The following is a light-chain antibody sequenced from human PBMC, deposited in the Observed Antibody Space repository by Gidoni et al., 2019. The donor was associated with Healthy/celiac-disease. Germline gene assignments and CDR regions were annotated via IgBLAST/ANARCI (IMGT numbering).Light chain of an antibody. Sequence: DVVMTQSPLSLPVTLGQPASTSCRYSHSLVYSDGNSYLNWLQQRPGQSPRRLMYQVSNRDPGVPDRFVGSGSGTDFTLKISRGEAEDVGVYYCMQGTHWPITFGQGTRLEIK. V-gene: IGKV2-30*01. CDR1: HSLVYSDGNSY. CDR2: QVS. CDR3: MQGTHWPIT. J-gene: IGKJ5*01.